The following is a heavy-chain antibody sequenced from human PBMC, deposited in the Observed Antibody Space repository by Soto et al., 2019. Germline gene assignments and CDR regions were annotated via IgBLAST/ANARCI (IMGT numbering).Heavy chain of an antibody. J-gene: IGHJ4*02. CDR3: ARTSRFDC. V-gene: IGHV4-34*01. Sequence: SETLSLTWAVYCGSFSSYYWSWIRQPPGKGLEWIGEINHSGSTNYNPSLKSRVTMSVDTSKNQFSLKLSSVTAADTAVYYCARTSRFDCWGQGTLVTVSS. CDR2: INHSGST. D-gene: IGHD6-6*01. CDR1: CGSFSSYY.